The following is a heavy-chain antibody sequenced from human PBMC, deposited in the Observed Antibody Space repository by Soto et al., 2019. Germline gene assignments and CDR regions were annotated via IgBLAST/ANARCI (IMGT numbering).Heavy chain of an antibody. CDR3: AKGLMTTVTRFDC. CDR2: ISYDGSDK. V-gene: IGHV3-30*18. J-gene: IGHJ4*02. D-gene: IGHD4-17*01. Sequence: QVQLVKSGGGVVQPGRSLRLSCAASGFTFSSYGMHWVRQAPGKGLEWVAGISYDGSDKYYGDSVKGRFTISRDNSKNTLYLQMNSLRAEDTAVYFCAKGLMTTVTRFDCWGQGSLVTVSS. CDR1: GFTFSSYG.